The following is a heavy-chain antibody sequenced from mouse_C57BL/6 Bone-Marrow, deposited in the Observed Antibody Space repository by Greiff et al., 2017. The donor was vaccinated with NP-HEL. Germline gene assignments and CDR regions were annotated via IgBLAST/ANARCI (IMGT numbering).Heavy chain of an antibody. CDR2: INPNNGGT. V-gene: IGHV1-26*01. Sequence: EVQLQQSGPELVKPGASVKISCKASGYTFTDYYMNWVKQSHGKSLEWIGDINPNNGGTSYNQKFKGKATLTVDKSSSTAYMGLRSLTSEDSAVYYCARGVTTPFAYWGQGTLVTVSA. J-gene: IGHJ3*01. CDR3: ARGVTTPFAY. CDR1: GYTFTDYY. D-gene: IGHD2-2*01.